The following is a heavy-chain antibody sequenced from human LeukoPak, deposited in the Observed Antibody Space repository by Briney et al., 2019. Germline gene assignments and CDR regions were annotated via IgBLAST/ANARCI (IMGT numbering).Heavy chain of an antibody. CDR2: INAGNGNT. D-gene: IGHD1-7*01. V-gene: IGHV1-3*03. CDR1: GYTFTSYA. Sequence: HGASVTVSCKASGYTFTSYAMHWVRQAPGQRLEWMGWINAGNGNTQYSQEFQGRVTISRDTSASTAYMELSSLRSEDTAVYYCARVPQFITGTTPSFDYWGQGTLVTVSS. J-gene: IGHJ4*02. CDR3: ARVPQFITGTTPSFDY.